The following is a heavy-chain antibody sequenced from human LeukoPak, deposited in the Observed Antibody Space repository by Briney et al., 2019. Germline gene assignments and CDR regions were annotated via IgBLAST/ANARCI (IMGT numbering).Heavy chain of an antibody. J-gene: IGHJ6*02. D-gene: IGHD4-17*01. V-gene: IGHV3-30*02. CDR3: AKNYGDYEYGMDV. Sequence: GGSLRLSCAASGFTFSSYGMHWVRQAPGKGLEWVAFIRYDGSNKYYADSVKGRFTISRDNAKNSLYLQMNSLRAEDTAVYYCAKNYGDYEYGMDVWGQGTTVTVSS. CDR1: GFTFSSYG. CDR2: IRYDGSNK.